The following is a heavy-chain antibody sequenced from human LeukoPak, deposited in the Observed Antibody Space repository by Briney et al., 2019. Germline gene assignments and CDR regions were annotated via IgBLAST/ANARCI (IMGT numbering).Heavy chain of an antibody. J-gene: IGHJ6*03. CDR2: INPNSGGT. CDR1: GYTFTGYY. V-gene: IGHV1-2*02. CDR3: ARGGGTIFGVVNHYYYYMDV. D-gene: IGHD3-3*01. Sequence: GASVKVSCKASGYTFTGYYMHWVRQAPGQGLEWMGWINPNSGGTNYAQKFQGRVTMTRDTSISTAYMELSRLRSDDTAVYYCARGGGTIFGVVNHYYYYMDVWGKGTTVTVSS.